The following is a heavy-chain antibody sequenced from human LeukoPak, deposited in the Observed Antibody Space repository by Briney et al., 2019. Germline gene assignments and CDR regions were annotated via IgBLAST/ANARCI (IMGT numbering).Heavy chain of an antibody. CDR1: GGSLSSYY. CDR3: ARHAPYYYGSAHYTFDY. D-gene: IGHD3-10*01. V-gene: IGHV4-59*08. J-gene: IGHJ4*02. CDR2: TYYIGST. Sequence: SGTLSLTCTVSGGSLSSYYWSWIRQPPGKGLEGVGYTYYIGSTNYNPSLRSRVAISIDTSKNQFSLKLSSVTAADTAVYYCARHAPYYYGSAHYTFDYWGQGTLVTVSS.